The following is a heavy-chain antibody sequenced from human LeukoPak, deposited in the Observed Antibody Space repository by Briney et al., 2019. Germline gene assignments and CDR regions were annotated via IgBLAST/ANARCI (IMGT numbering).Heavy chain of an antibody. CDR3: ARDRHCVNGVCHSPPGMDV. J-gene: IGHJ6*02. Sequence: GGSLRLSCAASGFILNDYGMHWVRQAPGKGLEWVADIWFDKNQHFADSVKGRFAISRNNSKNTVYLQINSLRAEDTAVYYCARDRHCVNGVCHSPPGMDVWGQGTTVTVSS. CDR2: IWFDKNQ. D-gene: IGHD2-8*01. V-gene: IGHV3-33*01. CDR1: GFILNDYG.